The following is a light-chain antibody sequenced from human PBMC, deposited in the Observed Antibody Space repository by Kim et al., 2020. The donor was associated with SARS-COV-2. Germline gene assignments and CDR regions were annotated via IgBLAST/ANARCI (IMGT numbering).Light chain of an antibody. CDR1: HTSRKS. V-gene: IGKV1-39*01. CDR3: QQSYTTPRA. J-gene: IGKJ1*01. Sequence: AFVGGRVTMNGRESHTSRKSLKWYQHKPGKAPMLLIYDASTLQSGVPSRFSGSGSGTDFTLTISSLQPEDFATYQCQQSYTTPRAFGQGTEVDIK. CDR2: DAS.